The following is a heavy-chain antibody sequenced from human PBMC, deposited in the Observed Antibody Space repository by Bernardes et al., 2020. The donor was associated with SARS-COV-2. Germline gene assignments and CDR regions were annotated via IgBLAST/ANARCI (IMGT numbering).Heavy chain of an antibody. CDR2: IYYSGST. V-gene: IGHV4-59*08. J-gene: IGHJ6*02. CDR1: GGSISSYY. CDR3: ARRAGGSYYYYYYGMDV. D-gene: IGHD1-26*01. Sequence: EPLSLTYTVSGGSISSYYWSWIRQPPGKGLEWIGYIYYSGSTNYNPSLKSRVTISVDTSKNQFSLKLSSVTAADTAVYYCARRAGGSYYYYYYGMDVWGQGTTVTVSS.